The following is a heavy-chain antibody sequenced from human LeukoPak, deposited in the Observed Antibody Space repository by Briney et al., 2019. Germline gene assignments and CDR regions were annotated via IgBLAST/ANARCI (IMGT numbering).Heavy chain of an antibody. J-gene: IGHJ4*02. CDR2: ISSSSSYI. Sequence: GGSLRLSCAASGFTFSTYSMNWVRQAPGKGLEWVSSISSSSSYIYYADSMKGRFTISRDNAKNTLYLQMNSLRAEDTAVYYCARDRYYVPDYWGQGTLVTVSS. CDR3: ARDRYYVPDY. D-gene: IGHD3-10*02. V-gene: IGHV3-21*01. CDR1: GFTFSTYS.